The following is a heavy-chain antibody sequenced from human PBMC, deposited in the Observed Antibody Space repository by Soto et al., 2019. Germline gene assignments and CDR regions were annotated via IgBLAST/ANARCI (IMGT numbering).Heavy chain of an antibody. CDR1: GGTFSSYR. J-gene: IGHJ4*02. D-gene: IGHD6-19*01. CDR3: ARDSGAKLRSS. Sequence: QVQLVQSGAEVKKPGSSVKVSCKASGGTFSSYRINWVRQAPGQGLEWVGGIVPIYRTADYAQKFQGRVTITADESARTAYMELRSLKSQDTAVYYCARDSGAKLRSSWGQGTLVTVSS. V-gene: IGHV1-69*01. CDR2: IVPIYRTA.